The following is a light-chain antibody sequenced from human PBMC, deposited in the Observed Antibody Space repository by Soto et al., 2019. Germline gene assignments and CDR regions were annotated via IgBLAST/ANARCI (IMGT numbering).Light chain of an antibody. V-gene: IGLV2-23*02. CDR2: EVS. Sequence: QSVLTQPASVSWAAGEAISISCTETSSDVGSYNLVSWYKQHPGKAPKLMIYEVSKRPSGVSNRFSGSKSGNTASLTISGLQAEDEADYYCCSSAGSSTSPYVFGTGPKVTVL. J-gene: IGLJ1*01. CDR3: CSSAGSSTSPYV. CDR1: SSDVGSYNL.